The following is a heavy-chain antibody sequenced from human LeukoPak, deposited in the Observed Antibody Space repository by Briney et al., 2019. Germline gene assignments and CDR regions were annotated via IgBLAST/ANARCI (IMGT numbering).Heavy chain of an antibody. V-gene: IGHV3-30*02. CDR1: GFTFSTYG. D-gene: IGHD4-17*01. J-gene: IGHJ4*02. Sequence: GGSLRLSCAASGFTFSTYGMHWVRQAPGKGLEWAAFIRYDGSNKYYADSVKGRFTISRDNSKNTLYLQMNSLRAEDTAVYYCARGPRRGVTTDYWGQGTLVTVSS. CDR3: ARGPRRGVTTDY. CDR2: IRYDGSNK.